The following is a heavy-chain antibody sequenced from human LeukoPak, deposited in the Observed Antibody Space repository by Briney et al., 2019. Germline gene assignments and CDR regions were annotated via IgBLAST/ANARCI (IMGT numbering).Heavy chain of an antibody. Sequence: SSETLSLTCTDSGGAISGSSYYWGWFRPPPGKGLEWIGSIYYSGSTYYNPSLKSRVTISVDTSKNQFSLKLSSVTAADTAVYYCARGPSSWYYYYYMDAWGKGTTVTVSS. J-gene: IGHJ6*03. CDR3: ARGPSSWYYYYYMDA. CDR2: IYYSGST. D-gene: IGHD6-13*01. CDR1: GGAISGSSYY. V-gene: IGHV4-39*07.